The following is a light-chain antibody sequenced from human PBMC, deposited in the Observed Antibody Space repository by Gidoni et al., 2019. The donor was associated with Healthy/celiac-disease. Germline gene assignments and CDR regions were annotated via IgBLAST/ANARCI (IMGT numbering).Light chain of an antibody. CDR3: QQYNNWPPIT. CDR1: QSVSSN. J-gene: IGKJ3*01. V-gene: IGKV3-15*01. CDR2: GAS. Sequence: EIVMTQSPATRSVSPGERATLSCRASQSVSSNLAWYQQKPGQAPRLLIYGASTRATGIPARFSGSGSGTEFTLTISSLQSEDFAVYYCQQYNNWPPITFGPGTKSGYQT.